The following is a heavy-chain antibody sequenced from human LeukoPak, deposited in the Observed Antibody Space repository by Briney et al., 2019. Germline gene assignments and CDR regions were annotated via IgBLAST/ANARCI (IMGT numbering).Heavy chain of an antibody. Sequence: GGSLRLSCAASGFTVSSNYMSWVRQAPGKGLEWVSVIYSGGSTYYAESVKGRFTISRDNSKNTLYLQMNSLRAEDTAVYYCARWVRGGDLNWFDPWGQGTLVTVSS. CDR1: GFTVSSNY. D-gene: IGHD2-21*02. J-gene: IGHJ5*02. CDR2: IYSGGST. V-gene: IGHV3-66*02. CDR3: ARWVRGGDLNWFDP.